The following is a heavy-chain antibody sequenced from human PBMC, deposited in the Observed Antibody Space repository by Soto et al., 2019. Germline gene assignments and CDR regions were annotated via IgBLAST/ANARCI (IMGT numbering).Heavy chain of an antibody. D-gene: IGHD5-12*01. CDR1: GFTFSSYA. V-gene: IGHV3-30-3*01. CDR3: ARSPIDGYNWGHLDY. J-gene: IGHJ4*02. Sequence: QVQLVESGGGVVQPGRSLRLSCAASGFTFSSYAMHWVRQAPGKGLGWVAVISYDGSNKYYADSVKGRFTISRDNSKNTLYLQMNSLRAEDTAVYYCARSPIDGYNWGHLDYWGQGTLVTVSS. CDR2: ISYDGSNK.